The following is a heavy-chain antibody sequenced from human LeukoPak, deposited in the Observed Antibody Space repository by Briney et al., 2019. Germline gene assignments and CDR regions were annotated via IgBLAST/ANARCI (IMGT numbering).Heavy chain of an antibody. J-gene: IGHJ6*02. V-gene: IGHV3-53*05. CDR3: ARSDYSNYGPYYYYGMDV. Sequence: GGSLRLSCAATGFTVSSNYMSWVRQAPGKGLEWVSVIYSGGSTYYADSVKGRFTISRDKSKNTLYLQMNSLRAEDTAVYYCARSDYSNYGPYYYYGMDVWGQGTTVTVSS. CDR1: GFTVSSNY. D-gene: IGHD4-11*01. CDR2: IYSGGST.